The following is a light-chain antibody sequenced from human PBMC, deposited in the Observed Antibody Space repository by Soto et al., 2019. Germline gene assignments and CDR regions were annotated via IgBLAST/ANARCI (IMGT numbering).Light chain of an antibody. CDR3: QQRANWPLT. J-gene: IGKJ4*01. CDR2: DAS. Sequence: EIVLTQSPATLSLSPGERATLSCRASQSVSRNLAWYQQKPGQAPRLLIYDASNRATGVPARFSGSGSGTDFTLTISSLEPEDFAVYCCQQRANWPLTFGGGPKVEIK. V-gene: IGKV3-11*01. CDR1: QSVSRN.